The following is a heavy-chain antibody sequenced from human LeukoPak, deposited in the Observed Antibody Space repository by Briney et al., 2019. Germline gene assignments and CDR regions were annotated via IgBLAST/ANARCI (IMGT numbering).Heavy chain of an antibody. J-gene: IGHJ5*02. Sequence: GASVRLSCKASGYPFGTYDIDWVRQASGQGLEWMGWTNANSGNTGYAQKFQGRLSISVNTSTSTAYLVLSSLRSEDTALYYCARGGTVWGKFDAWGQGTLVTVSS. CDR2: TNANSGNT. CDR1: GYPFGTYD. D-gene: IGHD3-16*01. V-gene: IGHV1-8*03. CDR3: ARGGTVWGKFDA.